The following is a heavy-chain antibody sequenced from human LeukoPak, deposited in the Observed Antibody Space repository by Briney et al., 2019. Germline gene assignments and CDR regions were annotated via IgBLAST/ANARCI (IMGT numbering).Heavy chain of an antibody. D-gene: IGHD5-24*01. CDR3: ARDYQRWLQLGNWFDP. Sequence: GASVKVSCKASGYTFTGYYMHWVRQAPGQGLEWMGWINPNSGGTNYAQKFQGRVTMTRDTSISTAYMELSRLRSDDTAVYYCARDYQRWLQLGNWFDPWGQGTLVTVSS. V-gene: IGHV1-2*02. J-gene: IGHJ5*02. CDR2: INPNSGGT. CDR1: GYTFTGYY.